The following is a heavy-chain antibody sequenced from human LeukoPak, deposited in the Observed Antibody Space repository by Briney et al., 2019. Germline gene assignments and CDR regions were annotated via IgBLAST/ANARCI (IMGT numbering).Heavy chain of an antibody. J-gene: IGHJ1*01. CDR1: GFTFSSYW. CDR2: IYIDGSST. CDR3: ARGPIAVAGTPSIYQH. D-gene: IGHD6-19*01. Sequence: PGGSLRLSCAASGFTFSSYWMHWVRQAPGKGLVWVSRIYIDGSSTSYADSVKGRFTISRDNSRNTLYLQMNSLRAEDTAVYYCARGPIAVAGTPSIYQHWGQGTLVTVSS. V-gene: IGHV3-74*01.